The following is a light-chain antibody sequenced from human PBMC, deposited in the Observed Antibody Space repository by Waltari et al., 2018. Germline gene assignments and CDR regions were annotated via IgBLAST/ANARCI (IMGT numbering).Light chain of an antibody. CDR2: IESDGSH. J-gene: IGLJ3*02. CDR3: QTWVTGIRV. CDR1: SGHSGNA. V-gene: IGLV4-69*01. Sequence: QIVLTQSPSASASLGASVRPTCTLSSGHSGNATAWHPQVPEKGPRYLMNIESDGSHSKGDGIPDRFSGSSSGAERYLTISNLHSEDEADYYCQTWVTGIRVFGGGTKLTVL.